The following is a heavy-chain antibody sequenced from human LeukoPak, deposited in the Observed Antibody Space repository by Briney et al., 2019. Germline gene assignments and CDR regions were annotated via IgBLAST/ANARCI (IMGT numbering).Heavy chain of an antibody. V-gene: IGHV4-59*01. CDR3: ASLRLRYFDWAFDY. J-gene: IGHJ4*02. D-gene: IGHD3-9*01. Sequence: SETLSLTCTVSGGSISSYYWSWIRQPPGKGLEWFGYIYYSGSTNYNPSLKSRVTISVDTSKNQFSLKLSSVTAADTAVYYCASLRLRYFDWAFDYWGQGTLVTVSS. CDR1: GGSISSYY. CDR2: IYYSGST.